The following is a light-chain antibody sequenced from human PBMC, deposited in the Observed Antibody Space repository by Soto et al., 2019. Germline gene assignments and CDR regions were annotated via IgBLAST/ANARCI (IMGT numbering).Light chain of an antibody. CDR3: TSYAGGNNV. CDR1: SSDVGGYNF. J-gene: IGLJ1*01. V-gene: IGLV2-8*01. Sequence: QSALTQPPSASGSPGQSVTISCTGTSSDVGGYNFVSWYQQYPGKVPKLMVYEVNKRPSGVPDRFSGSKSGNTASLTVSGLQAEDEAGYYCTSYAGGNNVFGTGTKVTVL. CDR2: EVN.